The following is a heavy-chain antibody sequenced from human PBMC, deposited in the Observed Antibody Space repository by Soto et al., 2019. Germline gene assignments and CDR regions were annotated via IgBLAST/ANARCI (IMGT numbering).Heavy chain of an antibody. CDR1: GYSFTSYW. CDR2: IDPSDSYT. CDR3: ARRRKAAASTYYYGMDV. Sequence: PGESLKISCKGSGYSFTSYWISWVRQMPGKGLEWMGRIDPSDSYTNYSPSFQGHVTMSADKSISTAYLQWSSLKASDTAMHYCARRRKAAASTYYYGMDVWGQGTTVTVSS. D-gene: IGHD6-13*01. V-gene: IGHV5-10-1*01. J-gene: IGHJ6*02.